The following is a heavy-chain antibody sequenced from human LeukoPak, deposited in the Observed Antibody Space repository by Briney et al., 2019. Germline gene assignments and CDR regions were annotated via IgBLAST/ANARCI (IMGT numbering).Heavy chain of an antibody. D-gene: IGHD3-16*02. CDR3: ARLYAS. J-gene: IGHJ5*02. CDR1: GFTLNDYY. CDR2: ISYSATII. V-gene: IGHV3-11*04. Sequence: KSGGSLRLSCAASGFTLNDYYMSWIRQAPGKGLEWISYISYSATIIEYADSVKGRFTISRDNAKNSLYLQMNSLRAEDTAMYYCARLYASWGQGTLVTVSS.